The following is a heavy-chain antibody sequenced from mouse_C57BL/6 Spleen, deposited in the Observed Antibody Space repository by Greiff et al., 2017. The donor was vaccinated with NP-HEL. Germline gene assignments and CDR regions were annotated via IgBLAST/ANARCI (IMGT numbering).Heavy chain of an antibody. CDR1: GYTFTTYP. Sequence: VQLQQSGAELVKPGASVKMSCKASGYTFTTYPIEWMKQNHGKSLEWIGNFHPYNDDTKYNEKFKGKATLTVEKSSSTVYLELSRLTSDDSAVYDCARNGDSSGYGSWFAYWGQGTLVTVSA. CDR3: ARNGDSSGYGSWFAY. D-gene: IGHD3-2*02. J-gene: IGHJ3*01. V-gene: IGHV1-47*01. CDR2: FHPYNDDT.